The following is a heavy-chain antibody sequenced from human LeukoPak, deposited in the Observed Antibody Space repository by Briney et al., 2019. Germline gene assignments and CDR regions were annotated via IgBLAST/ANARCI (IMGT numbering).Heavy chain of an antibody. CDR3: AKEGGTFNWFDP. Sequence: WASVKVSCKASGGTFRTTGISWLRQAPGQGPEWMGGILPMLGRGNYPQKFQGRVTISAEESTNTVYMELSGLTSDDTATYYCAKEGGTFNWFDPWGQGTLVTVSA. CDR1: GGTFRTTG. V-gene: IGHV1-69*01. CDR2: ILPMLGRG. D-gene: IGHD3-16*01. J-gene: IGHJ5*02.